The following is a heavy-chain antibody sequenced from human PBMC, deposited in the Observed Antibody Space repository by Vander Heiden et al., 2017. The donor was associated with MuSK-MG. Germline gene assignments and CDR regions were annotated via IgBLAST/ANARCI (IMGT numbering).Heavy chain of an antibody. CDR1: GGSISRYY. V-gene: IGHV4-4*07. Sequence: QVQLQESGPGLVKPSETLSLTCTVSGGSISRYYWSWIRPPAGKGLGWIGRIYTSGSNNYNPSLKSRVTMSVDTSKNQFSLKLSSVTAADTAVYFCARDTGSGSYYLFDYWGQGTLVTVSS. CDR3: ARDTGSGSYYLFDY. J-gene: IGHJ4*02. D-gene: IGHD3-10*01. CDR2: IYTSGSN.